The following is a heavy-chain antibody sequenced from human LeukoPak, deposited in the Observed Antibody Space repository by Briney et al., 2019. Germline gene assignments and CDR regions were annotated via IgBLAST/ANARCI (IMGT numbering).Heavy chain of an antibody. J-gene: IGHJ4*02. D-gene: IGHD2-21*01. CDR3: ARDFFFPRAYAALDY. CDR1: GFNFINYA. V-gene: IGHV3-30*04. Sequence: QPGGSLRLSCEASGFNFINYAIHWVRQAPGKGLEWMAVISYDGGDKYFAESVKGRFSISRDNSKNTLYLQMDSLRAEDTAVYYCARDFFFPRAYAALDYWGQGTLVTVSS. CDR2: ISYDGGDK.